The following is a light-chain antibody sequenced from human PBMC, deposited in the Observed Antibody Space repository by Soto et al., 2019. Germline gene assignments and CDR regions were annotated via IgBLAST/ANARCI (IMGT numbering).Light chain of an antibody. CDR2: DAS. Sequence: DNQMTQSPSTLSASVGDRVTITCRASRSVNKWLAWFQQKPGKVPKLLIFDASTLQTGVPSRFGGGGSGTEFTLTISGLQPDDFATYYCQQYNSYSPWTFGPGTKVDIK. V-gene: IGKV1-5*01. CDR3: QQYNSYSPWT. CDR1: RSVNKW. J-gene: IGKJ1*01.